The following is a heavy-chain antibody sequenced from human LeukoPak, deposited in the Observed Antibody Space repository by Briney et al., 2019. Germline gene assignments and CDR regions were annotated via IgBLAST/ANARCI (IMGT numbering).Heavy chain of an antibody. D-gene: IGHD6-13*01. CDR2: TVTGRDV. V-gene: IGHV3-21*01. CDR1: GFTFSSYT. J-gene: IGHJ6*04. Sequence: PGGSLRLSCAASGFTFSSYTINWVRQAPGKGLEWVSSTVTGRDVNYADSVKGRFTISGDSAKNSLYLQMNSLRAEDAAVYYRARDEPGIAAPDVWGKGTTVTVSS. CDR3: ARDEPGIAAPDV.